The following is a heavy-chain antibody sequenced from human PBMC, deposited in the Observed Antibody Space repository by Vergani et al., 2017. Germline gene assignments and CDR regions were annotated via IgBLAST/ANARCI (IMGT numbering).Heavy chain of an antibody. V-gene: IGHV4-61*02. J-gene: IGHJ4*02. CDR3: AAEVAMATIVRY. CDR1: GGSISSGSYY. D-gene: IGHD5-24*01. CDR2: IYTSGST. Sequence: QVQLQESGPGLVKPSQTLSLTCTVSGGSISSGSYYWSWIRQPAGKGLEWIGRIYTSGSTNYNPSLKSRVTISVDTSKNQFSLKLSSVTAADTAVYYCAAEVAMATIVRYWGQGTLVTVSS.